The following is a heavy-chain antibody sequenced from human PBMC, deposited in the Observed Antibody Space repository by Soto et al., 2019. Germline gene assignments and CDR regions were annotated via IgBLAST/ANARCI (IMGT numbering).Heavy chain of an antibody. J-gene: IGHJ3*02. CDR3: ARGSWVTMIVVVSPHAFDI. CDR1: GGSFSGYY. Sequence: QVPLQQWGAGLLKPSETLSLTCAVYGGSFSGYYWSWIRQPPGKGLEWIGEINHSGSTNYNPSLKSRVTISVDTSKNQFSLKLSSVTAADTAVYYCARGSWVTMIVVVSPHAFDIWGQGTMVTVSS. D-gene: IGHD3-22*01. CDR2: INHSGST. V-gene: IGHV4-34*01.